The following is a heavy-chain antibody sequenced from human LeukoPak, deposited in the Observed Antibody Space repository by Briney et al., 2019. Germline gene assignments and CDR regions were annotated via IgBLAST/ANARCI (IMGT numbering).Heavy chain of an antibody. CDR2: IKSDGTT. V-gene: IGHV3-53*01. Sequence: PGGSLRASCAASGLTVSSNHMSWVRQAPGKGLEWVSLIKSDGTTEYADSVKGRFTISRDNSKNTLFLQMNSLRVEDTAVYYCARLRRGYWGRGTPVTVSS. CDR1: GLTVSSNH. J-gene: IGHJ4*02. CDR3: ARLRRGY.